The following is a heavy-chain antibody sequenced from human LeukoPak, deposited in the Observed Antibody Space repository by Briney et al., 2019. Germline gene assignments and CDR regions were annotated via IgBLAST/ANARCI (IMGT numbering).Heavy chain of an antibody. V-gene: IGHV4-59*01. D-gene: IGHD1-7*01. CDR3: ARTGTTFFDY. CDR1: GDSMSHYY. J-gene: IGHJ4*02. CDR2: IHYLGST. Sequence: SGTLSLICSVSGDSMSHYYWSWIRQPPGKGLEWIGYIHYLGSTKYNPSLKSRLTISVDTSKSHFSLRLTSVTAADTAIYYCARTGTTFFDYWGQGSLVTVSS.